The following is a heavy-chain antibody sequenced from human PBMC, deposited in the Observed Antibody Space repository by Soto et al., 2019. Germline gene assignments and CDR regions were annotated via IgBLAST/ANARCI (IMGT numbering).Heavy chain of an antibody. D-gene: IGHD4-17*01. CDR3: ARGDEMTAVTIFEY. J-gene: IGHJ4*02. V-gene: IGHV1-69*01. CDR1: GGAFGRYS. CDR2: VIPVFNTS. Sequence: QVQLEQSGPEVKRPGTSVKVSCKASGGAFGRYSVSWVRQAPGQGLEWIGGVIPVFNTSNYSLKFQGRVAISAVEATSTVFMELRSLRSEDTALYYCARGDEMTAVTIFEYWGQGTLVTVSS.